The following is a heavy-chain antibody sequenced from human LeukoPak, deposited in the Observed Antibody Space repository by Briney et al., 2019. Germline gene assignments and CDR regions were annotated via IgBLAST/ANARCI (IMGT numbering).Heavy chain of an antibody. CDR1: GFTFSTSW. Sequence: GGSLRLSCAASGFTFSTSWMTWVRQAPGKGLEWVANINGDGSLNGHVASVKGRFTISRDNAKNSVYLQMISLRDEDTAVYYCARDGGRKDDYWGQGTLVTVSS. J-gene: IGHJ4*02. CDR3: ARDGGRKDDY. V-gene: IGHV3-7*01. D-gene: IGHD2-15*01. CDR2: INGDGSLN.